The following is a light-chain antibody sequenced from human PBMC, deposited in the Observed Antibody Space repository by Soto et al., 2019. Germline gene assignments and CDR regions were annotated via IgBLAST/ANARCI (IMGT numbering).Light chain of an antibody. CDR3: LLYYGGGVV. J-gene: IGLJ2*01. V-gene: IGLV7-43*01. CDR1: TGAVTSGYY. CDR2: STT. Sequence: QAVVTQEPSLTVSPGGTVTLTCGSSTGAVTSGYYPNWFQQKPGQPPRALIYSTTYKHSGTPARLSGSLLGGKAALTLSGVQPEDEADYYCLLYYGGGVVFGGGTKVTVL.